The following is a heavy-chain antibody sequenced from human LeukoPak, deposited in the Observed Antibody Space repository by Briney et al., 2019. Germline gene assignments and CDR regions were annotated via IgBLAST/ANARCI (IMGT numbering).Heavy chain of an antibody. D-gene: IGHD2/OR15-2a*01. V-gene: IGHV1-2*02. CDR3: AREGDFQAFDI. Sequence: ASVKVSCKASGYTFTGYYIHWVRQAPGQGLEWMGWINPNSGGTNYAQKFQGRVTMTRDMSTSTVYMELSSLRSEDTAVYYCAREGDFQAFDIWGQGTMVTVSS. J-gene: IGHJ3*02. CDR2: INPNSGGT. CDR1: GYTFTGYY.